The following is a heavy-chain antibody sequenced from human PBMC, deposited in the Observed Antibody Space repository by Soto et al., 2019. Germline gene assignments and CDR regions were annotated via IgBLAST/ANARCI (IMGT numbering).Heavy chain of an antibody. CDR2: VVPIYRTA. CDR1: GGTFSSYR. CDR3: ARDSGAKLSSS. Sequence: SVKVSCKASGGTFSSYRFNWVRQARGQGLEWLGGVVPIYRTADYAQKFQGRVTITADESTRTVYMELSSLKSQDTALYYCARDSGAKLSSSWGQGTLVTVSS. V-gene: IGHV1-69*13. J-gene: IGHJ4*02. D-gene: IGHD6-13*01.